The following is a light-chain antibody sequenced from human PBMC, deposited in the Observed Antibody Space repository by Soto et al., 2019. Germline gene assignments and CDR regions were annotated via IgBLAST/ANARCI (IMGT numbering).Light chain of an antibody. CDR3: CSYAGSSTFDV. CDR1: SSDVRNYHI. CDR2: EGS. V-gene: IGLV2-23*03. Sequence: QSVLTRPASVSGSPGQSITISCTGSSSDVRNYHIVSWYQQYPGKAPKLIIYEGSKQPSGVSNRFSGSRSGNTASLTISGLQPEDEADYYCCSYAGSSTFDVYGTGTKVTVL. J-gene: IGLJ1*01.